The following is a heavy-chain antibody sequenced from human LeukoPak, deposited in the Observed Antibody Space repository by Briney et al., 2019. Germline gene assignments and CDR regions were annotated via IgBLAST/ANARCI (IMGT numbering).Heavy chain of an antibody. J-gene: IGHJ4*02. V-gene: IGHV3-23*01. CDR3: ANSVESAVTTNPYFDY. CDR1: GFTFSDYA. Sequence: PGGSLRLSCAASGFTFSDYAMSWVRQAPGKGLKWVSVISGSGGSTYNADSVKGRFTISRDNSKNTLYLQMNSLRAEDTAVYYCANSVESAVTTNPYFDYWGQGTLVTVSS. CDR2: ISGSGGST. D-gene: IGHD4-17*01.